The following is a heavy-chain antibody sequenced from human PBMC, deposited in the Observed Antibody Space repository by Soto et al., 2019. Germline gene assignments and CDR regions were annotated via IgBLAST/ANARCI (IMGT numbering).Heavy chain of an antibody. CDR3: VRILQYFGAPRAYFDL. Sequence: EVQLVESGGGVIKPGGSLRLSCAASGFSFHDVWMSWVRQTPGKGLEWVGRIQSKADGGTAEYGTPLKGRATISRDVSTNTLDLLMNNLKTEDTGVYFCVRILQYFGAPRAYFDLWGRGTLVSVSS. V-gene: IGHV3-15*01. J-gene: IGHJ2*01. CDR2: IQSKADGGTA. CDR1: GFSFHDVW. D-gene: IGHD3-10*01.